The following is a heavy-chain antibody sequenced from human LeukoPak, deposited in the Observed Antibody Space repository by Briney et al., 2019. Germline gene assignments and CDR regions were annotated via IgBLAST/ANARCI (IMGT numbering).Heavy chain of an antibody. D-gene: IGHD3-16*01. CDR1: GFIFSKAW. CDR2: IKTEAEDGTT. Sequence: GGSLRLSCAASGFIFSKAWMAWVPQAPGKALEWVGHIKTEAEDGTTDYAAPVKGRFTISRDDAKSTLYLQMNSLNTEDTAVYFCTSALNLVLGELLGYWGQGTLVTVSS. CDR3: TSALNLVLGELLGY. V-gene: IGHV3-15*01. J-gene: IGHJ4*02.